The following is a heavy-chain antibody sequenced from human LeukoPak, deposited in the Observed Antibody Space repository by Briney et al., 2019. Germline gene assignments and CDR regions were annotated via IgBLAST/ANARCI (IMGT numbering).Heavy chain of an antibody. V-gene: IGHV4-39*01. CDR2: IYYSGST. D-gene: IGHD3-16*01. J-gene: IGHJ3*02. Sequence: SETLSLTCTVSGGSISSSSYYWGWIRQPPGKGLEWIGSIYYSGSTYYNPSLKSRVTISVDTSKNQFSLKLSSVTAADTAMYYCARPPATFPDAFDIWGQGTMVTVSS. CDR3: ARPPATFPDAFDI. CDR1: GGSISSSSYY.